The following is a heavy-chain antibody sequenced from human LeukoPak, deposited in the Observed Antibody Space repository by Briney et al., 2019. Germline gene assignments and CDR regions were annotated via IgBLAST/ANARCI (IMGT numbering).Heavy chain of an antibody. Sequence: ASVKVSCKASGYTFTGYYMHWVRQAPGRGLEWMGWINPNSGGTNYAQNFQGRVTMTGDTSISTAYMELSRLRSDDTALYYCARASGRYSDAFDIWGQGTMVAVSS. D-gene: IGHD1-26*01. CDR3: ARASGRYSDAFDI. J-gene: IGHJ3*02. CDR2: INPNSGGT. CDR1: GYTFTGYY. V-gene: IGHV1-2*02.